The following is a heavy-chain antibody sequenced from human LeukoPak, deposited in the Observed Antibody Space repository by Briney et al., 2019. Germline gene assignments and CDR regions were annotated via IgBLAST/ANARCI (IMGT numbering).Heavy chain of an antibody. Sequence: PGGSLRLSCAASGFTVSSNYMGWVRQAPGTGLEWVSIFYGGGSTQYGDSVKGRFTISRDNSKNTLYLQMNSLRAEDTAVYYCTKHRGGWIDAFDIWGQGTMVTVSS. CDR1: GFTVSSNY. CDR3: TKHRGGWIDAFDI. CDR2: FYGGGST. D-gene: IGHD5-12*01. J-gene: IGHJ3*02. V-gene: IGHV3-53*01.